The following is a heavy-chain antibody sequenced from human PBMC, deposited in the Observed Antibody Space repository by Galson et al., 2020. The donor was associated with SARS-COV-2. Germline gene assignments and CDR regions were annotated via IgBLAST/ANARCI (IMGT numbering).Heavy chain of an antibody. CDR3: ARVRASPVWRGRDYMDV. D-gene: IGHD3-16*01. J-gene: IGHJ6*03. Sequence: SETLSLTCAVSGGSISSSNWWSWVRQPPGKGLEWIGEIYHSGSTNYNPSLKSRVTISVDKSKNQFSLKLSSVTAADTAVYYCARVRASPVWRGRDYMDVWGKGTTVTVSS. CDR2: IYHSGST. CDR1: GGSISSSNW. V-gene: IGHV4-4*02.